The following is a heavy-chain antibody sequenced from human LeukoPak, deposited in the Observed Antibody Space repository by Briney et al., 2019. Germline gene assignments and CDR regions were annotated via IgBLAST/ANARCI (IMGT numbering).Heavy chain of an antibody. CDR3: ARDREVSYYYDSSGYNLVY. J-gene: IGHJ4*02. D-gene: IGHD3-22*01. CDR2: ICDSGSI. V-gene: IGHV4-61*03. CDR1: GGPVGSGTYC. Sequence: SETLSLTCTASGGPVGSGTYCWSWIRQPPGKTLEWIGYICDSGSIDHNPSLKSRVTISVDTSKSHFSLKLSSVTAEDTAVYYCARDREVSYYYDSSGYNLVYWGQGTLVTVSS.